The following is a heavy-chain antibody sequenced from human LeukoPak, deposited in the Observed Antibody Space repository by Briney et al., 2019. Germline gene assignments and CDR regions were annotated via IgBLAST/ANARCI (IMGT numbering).Heavy chain of an antibody. D-gene: IGHD3-22*01. J-gene: IGHJ6*03. V-gene: IGHV1-18*01. Sequence: ASVKVSCKASGYTFTNYNITWVRQAPGQGLEWMGWISAYNGNTNYAQKLQGRVTMTTDTSTSTAYMELRSLRSDDTAVYYCARFPSGYYDSSGYYYVDYYYYYMDVWGKGTTVTVSS. CDR3: ARFPSGYYDSSGYYYVDYYYYYMDV. CDR2: ISAYNGNT. CDR1: GYTFTNYN.